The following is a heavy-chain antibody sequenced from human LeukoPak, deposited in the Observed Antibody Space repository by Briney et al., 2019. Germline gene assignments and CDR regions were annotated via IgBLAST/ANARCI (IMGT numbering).Heavy chain of an antibody. CDR1: GXTFXRYA. CDR2: ITXXGXXX. CDR3: ARDLGATVVVVPAAMEGSGYGMDV. Sequence: GGSLRLSCAASGXTFXRYALNWVRQAPXXXXXWVXTITXXGXXXXXAVSVKGRFTISRDNAKNSLYLQMNSLRAEDTAVYYCARDLGATVVVVPAAMEGSGYGMDVWGQGTTVTVSS. V-gene: IGHV3-21*01. J-gene: IGHJ6*02. D-gene: IGHD2-2*01.